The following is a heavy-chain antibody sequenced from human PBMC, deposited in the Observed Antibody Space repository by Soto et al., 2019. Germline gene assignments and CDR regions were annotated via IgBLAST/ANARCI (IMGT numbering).Heavy chain of an antibody. D-gene: IGHD1-26*01. J-gene: IGHJ4*02. V-gene: IGHV3-49*04. CDR1: GFTFSSYS. CDR3: SASAGATEPFDY. Sequence: GWSLRLSCAASGFTFSSYSMNWVRQAPGKGLEWVGFIGSKTYAGTTQYAASVKGRFTISRDDSKSIAYLQMNSLTIEDTAIYYCSASAGATEPFDYWGQGALVTVSP. CDR2: IGSKTYAGTT.